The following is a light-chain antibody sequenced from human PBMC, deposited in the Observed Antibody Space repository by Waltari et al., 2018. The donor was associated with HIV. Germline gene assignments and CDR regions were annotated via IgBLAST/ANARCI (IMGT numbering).Light chain of an antibody. CDR2: KAS. CDR1: QSISSW. J-gene: IGKJ2*01. Sequence: DIQMTQSPSTLSASVGDRVTITCRASQSISSWLAWYQQKPGKAPKLLIYKASSLESGVPSRCSNSGSGTEFTLTISRLQPDDFATYYCQQYNSYPYTFGQGTKLEIK. CDR3: QQYNSYPYT. V-gene: IGKV1-5*03.